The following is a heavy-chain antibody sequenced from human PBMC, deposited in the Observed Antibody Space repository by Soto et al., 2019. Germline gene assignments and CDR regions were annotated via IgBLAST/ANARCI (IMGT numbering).Heavy chain of an antibody. CDR3: ARGFYYDSGYWAAFDI. Sequence: ASVKVSCKASGYTFTVYYMHCVLQSPGQGLDWMGWINHNSGDTNYAQKFQGRVIMTRDTSISTAYMELSGLRSDDTAVYYCARGFYYDSGYWAAFDIWGQGTMVT. CDR1: GYTFTVYY. CDR2: INHNSGDT. V-gene: IGHV1-2*02. D-gene: IGHD3-22*01. J-gene: IGHJ3*02.